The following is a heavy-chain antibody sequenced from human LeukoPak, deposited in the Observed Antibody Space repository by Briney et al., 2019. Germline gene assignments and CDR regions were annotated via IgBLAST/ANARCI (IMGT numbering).Heavy chain of an antibody. CDR1: GFTFSSYW. J-gene: IGHJ6*03. CDR2: INSDGSST. D-gene: IGHD3-22*01. V-gene: IGHV3-74*01. Sequence: GGSLRLSCAASGFTFSSYWMHWVRQAPGKGLVWVSRINSDGSSTSYADSVKGRFTISRDNAKNTLYLQMNSLRAEDTAVYYCARGEVYYYDSSGYYYYYYYMDVWGKGTTVTVSS. CDR3: ARGEVYYYDSSGYYYYYYYMDV.